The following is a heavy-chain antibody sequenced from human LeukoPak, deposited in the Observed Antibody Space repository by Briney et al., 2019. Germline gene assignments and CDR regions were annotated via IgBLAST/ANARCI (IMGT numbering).Heavy chain of an antibody. CDR2: ISYDGSNK. CDR3: ARDKNDFWSGYYVYYYYYMDV. CDR1: GFTFSSYA. D-gene: IGHD3-3*01. J-gene: IGHJ6*03. Sequence: GSLRLSCAASGFTFSSYAMHWVRQAPGKGLEWVAVISYDGSNKYYADSVKGRFTISRDKSKNTLYLQMNSLRAEDTAVYYCARDKNDFWSGYYVYYYYYMDVWGKGTTVTVSS. V-gene: IGHV3-30*01.